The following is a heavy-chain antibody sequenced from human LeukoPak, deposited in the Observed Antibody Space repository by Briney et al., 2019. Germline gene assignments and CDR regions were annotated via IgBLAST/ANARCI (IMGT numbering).Heavy chain of an antibody. CDR1: GFTFSSYG. D-gene: IGHD6-19*01. CDR2: ISTDGSKK. V-gene: IGHV3-30*03. J-gene: IGHJ4*02. CDR3: ATGRQWLSFDY. Sequence: GQSLRLSCAASGFTFSSYGMHWVRQAPGKGLEWVAVISTDGSKKYFADSVKGRFTISRDNSKNTLYLQMNSLRAEDTAVYYCATGRQWLSFDYWGQGTLVTVSS.